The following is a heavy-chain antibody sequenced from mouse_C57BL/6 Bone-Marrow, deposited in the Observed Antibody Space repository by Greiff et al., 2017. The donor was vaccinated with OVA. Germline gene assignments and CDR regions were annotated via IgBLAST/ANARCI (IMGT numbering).Heavy chain of an antibody. D-gene: IGHD4-1*01. Sequence: VKLLESGPGLVQPSQCLSITCTVSGFSLTSYGVHWVRQSPGKGLEWLGVIWRGGGHDYYAAFITRLSIRKDNSQSQVFFKINSLQADDTAIYYCARANGDYFDYWGQGTTLTVSS. CDR2: IWRGGGH. CDR3: ARANGDYFDY. V-gene: IGHV2-2*01. CDR1: GFSLTSYG. J-gene: IGHJ2*01.